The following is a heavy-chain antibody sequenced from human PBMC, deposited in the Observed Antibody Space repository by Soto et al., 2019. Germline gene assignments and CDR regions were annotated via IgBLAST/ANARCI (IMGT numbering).Heavy chain of an antibody. D-gene: IGHD2-21*02. CDR1: GYSFTSYW. J-gene: IGHJ6*02. CDR2: NYPGDSDT. Sequence: PGESLKISCKGSGYSFTSYWIGWVRQMPGKGLEWMGINYPGDSDTRYSPSFQGQVTISADKSISTAYLQWSSLKASDTAMYYCARRHPAYCGGDCYYYYYGMDVWGQGTTVTVSS. CDR3: ARRHPAYCGGDCYYYYYGMDV. V-gene: IGHV5-51*01.